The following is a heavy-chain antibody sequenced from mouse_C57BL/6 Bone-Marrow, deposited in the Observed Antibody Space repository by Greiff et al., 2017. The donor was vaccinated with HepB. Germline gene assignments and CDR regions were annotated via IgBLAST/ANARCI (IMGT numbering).Heavy chain of an antibody. V-gene: IGHV7-1*01. J-gene: IGHJ1*03. CDR1: GFTFSDFY. CDR3: ARDAPGFDV. Sequence: EVKLVESGGGLVQSGRSLRLSCATSGFTFSDFYMEWVRQAPGKGLEWIAASRNKANDYTTEYSASVKGRFIVSRDTSQSILYLQMNALRAEDTAIYYCARDAPGFDVWGTGTTVTVSS. CDR2: SRNKANDYTT.